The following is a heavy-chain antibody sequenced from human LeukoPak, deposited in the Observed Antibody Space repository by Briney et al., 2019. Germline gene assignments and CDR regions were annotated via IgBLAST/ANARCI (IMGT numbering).Heavy chain of an antibody. J-gene: IGHJ4*02. Sequence: PGGSLRLSCAASGFTASSNYMGWVRQAPGKGLEWLSIIYSGGSTYYADSVKGRFTISRDNSKNTLYLQMNSLRAEDTAVYYCARDEWELLRAYWGQGTLVTVSS. CDR2: IYSGGST. CDR3: ARDEWELLRAY. CDR1: GFTASSNY. V-gene: IGHV3-66*02. D-gene: IGHD1-26*01.